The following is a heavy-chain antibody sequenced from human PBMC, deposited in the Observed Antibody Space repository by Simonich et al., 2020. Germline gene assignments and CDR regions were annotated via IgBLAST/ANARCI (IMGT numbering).Heavy chain of an antibody. Sequence: QVQLVQSGAEVKKPGASVKVSCKASGYTFTGYYMHWVRQAPGQGLEWMGWINPNRGGTNNAQKFQGRVTMTRDTSISTAYMELSRLRSDDTAVYYCARDSYSSWYFDLWGRGTLVTVSS. J-gene: IGHJ2*01. CDR2: INPNRGGT. CDR3: ARDSYSSWYFDL. CDR1: GYTFTGYY. V-gene: IGHV1-2*02. D-gene: IGHD6-13*01.